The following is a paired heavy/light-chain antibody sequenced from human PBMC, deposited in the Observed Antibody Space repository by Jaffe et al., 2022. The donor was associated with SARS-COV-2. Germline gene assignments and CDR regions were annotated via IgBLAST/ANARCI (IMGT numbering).Heavy chain of an antibody. D-gene: IGHD1-20*01. Sequence: QVQLVQSGAEVKKPGASVKVSCKASGYTFTKFYAHWLRQAPGRGLEWMGIINPGSGNTNSAPKFQGRVTMTRETSTATLYMELTSLTSEDTAVYFCARDCPLTGNGAFDIWGQGTMVTVSS. CDR2: INPGSGNT. CDR3: ARDCPLTGNGAFDI. CDR1: GYTFTKFY. J-gene: IGHJ3*02. V-gene: IGHV1-46*01.
Light chain of an antibody. CDR2: GAS. CDR1: QSIGSNY. Sequence: EIVLTQSPGSLSLSPGERATLSCRARQSIGSNYLAWYQHKPGQAPRLLIYGASSRATGIPDRFSGSGSGTDFTLTISRLEPEDFAVYYCQQYGSSPFTFGPGTKLDI. V-gene: IGKV3-20*01. CDR3: QQYGSSPFT. J-gene: IGKJ3*01.